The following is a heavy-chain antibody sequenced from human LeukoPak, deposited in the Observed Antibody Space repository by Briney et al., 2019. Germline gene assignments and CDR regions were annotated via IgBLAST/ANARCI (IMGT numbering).Heavy chain of an antibody. D-gene: IGHD5-12*01. V-gene: IGHV4-30-2*01. CDR2: IYHSGST. J-gene: IGHJ5*02. CDR1: GGSISSGGYY. CDR3: ASGGGYSGYATWFAP. Sequence: SETLSLTCTVSGGSISSGGYYWNWIRQPPGKGLEWIGYIYHSGSTYYNPSLKSRVTISVDRSKNQFSLKLSSVTAADTAVYYCASGGGYSGYATWFAPWGQGTLVIV.